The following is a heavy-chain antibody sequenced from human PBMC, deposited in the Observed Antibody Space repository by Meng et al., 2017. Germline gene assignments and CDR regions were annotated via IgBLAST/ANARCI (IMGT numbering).Heavy chain of an antibody. CDR1: GFTFSSYA. CDR3: ARDRESAYYDILTGYSLTGWFDP. V-gene: IGHV3-30*04. Sequence: GESLKISCAASGFTFSSYAMHWVRQAPGKGLEWVAVISYDGSNKYYADAVKGRFTISRDNSKNTLYLQMNSLRAEDTAVYYCARDRESAYYDILTGYSLTGWFDPWGQGTLVTVSS. J-gene: IGHJ5*02. D-gene: IGHD3-9*01. CDR2: ISYDGSNK.